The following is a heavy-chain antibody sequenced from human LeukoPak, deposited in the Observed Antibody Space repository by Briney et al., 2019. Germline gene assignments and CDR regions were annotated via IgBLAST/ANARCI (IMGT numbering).Heavy chain of an antibody. CDR1: GFTFSNYW. Sequence: GGSLRLSCEGSGFTFSNYWMGWVRQAPGKGLQWVANIKTDGSEKHYVDPVKGRFTISRDNAKNSLYLQMNSLRAEDTAVYYCATYSSLNRREFQFWGQGTLLTVSS. V-gene: IGHV3-7*01. D-gene: IGHD3-22*01. J-gene: IGHJ1*01. CDR2: IKTDGSEK. CDR3: ATYSSLNRREFQF.